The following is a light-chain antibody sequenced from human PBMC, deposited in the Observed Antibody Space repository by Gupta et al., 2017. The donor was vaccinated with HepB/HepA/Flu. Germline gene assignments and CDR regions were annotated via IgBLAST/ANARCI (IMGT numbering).Light chain of an antibody. CDR2: EAT. V-gene: IGKV5-2*01. CDR1: QNIHDA. Sequence: NISCKANQNIHDAMNWYQQKPGEAAIFIIQEATTLVTGIPPRFSGSGSGTDFTLTLNNIESEGSAYYFCLQHDNFPLGTFGEGTKLEIK. CDR3: LQHDNFPLGT. J-gene: IGKJ2*02.